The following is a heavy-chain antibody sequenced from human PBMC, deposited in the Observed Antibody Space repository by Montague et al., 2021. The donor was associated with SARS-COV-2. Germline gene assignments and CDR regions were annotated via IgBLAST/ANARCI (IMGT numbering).Heavy chain of an antibody. CDR3: ARDPGYTSFTRWYFDL. CDR1: GGSINTGGYY. V-gene: IGHV4-61*02. D-gene: IGHD5-18*01. Sequence: TLSLTCSVSGGSINTGGYYWNWIRPSAGMGLEWIGRIYSSGSTNSRPSLKSRVTISLDTSKNQFSLWLSSVTAADTAVYYCARDPGYTSFTRWYFDLWGPGTLVTVSS. CDR2: IYSSGST. J-gene: IGHJ2*01.